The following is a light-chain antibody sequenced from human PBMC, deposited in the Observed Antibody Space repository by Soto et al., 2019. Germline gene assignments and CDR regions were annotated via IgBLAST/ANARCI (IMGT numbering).Light chain of an antibody. V-gene: IGKV3-15*01. CDR3: QQYNTWPPRYT. J-gene: IGKJ2*01. Sequence: EIVLTQSPATLSVSPGGRATLSCRASQSVKSYLAWYQQRPGQPPRLLIYGASTMATGIPARFSGSGSGTDFSLTISSLQSEDFAVYYCQQYNTWPPRYTFGQGTKLEIK. CDR2: GAS. CDR1: QSVKSY.